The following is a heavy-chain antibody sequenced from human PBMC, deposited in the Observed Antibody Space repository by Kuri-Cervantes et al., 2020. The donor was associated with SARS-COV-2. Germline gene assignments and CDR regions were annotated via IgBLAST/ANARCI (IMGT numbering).Heavy chain of an antibody. V-gene: IGHV1-24*01. D-gene: IGHD6-19*01. J-gene: IGHJ6*02. Sequence: ASVKVSCKVSGYTLTELSMHWVRQAPGKGLEWMGGFDPEDGETIYAQKFQGRVTMTEDTSTDTAYMELSSLRSEDTAVYYCAREGGAVAGTPTRYYYGMDVWGQGTTVTVSS. CDR1: GYTLTELS. CDR3: AREGGAVAGTPTRYYYGMDV. CDR2: FDPEDGET.